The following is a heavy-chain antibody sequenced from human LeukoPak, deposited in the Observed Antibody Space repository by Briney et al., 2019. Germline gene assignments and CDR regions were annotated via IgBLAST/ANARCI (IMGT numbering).Heavy chain of an antibody. CDR2: INPSGGST. D-gene: IGHD3-3*01. CDR1: GYTFTSYD. CDR3: ARDGHELRFLEWLPNMAFDY. J-gene: IGHJ4*02. Sequence: ASVKVSCKSSGYTFTSYDINWVRQAPGQGLEWMGIINPSGGSTSYAQKFQGRVTMTRDTPTSTVYMGLSSLRSEDTAVYYCARDGHELRFLEWLPNMAFDYWGQGTLVTVSS. V-gene: IGHV1-46*01.